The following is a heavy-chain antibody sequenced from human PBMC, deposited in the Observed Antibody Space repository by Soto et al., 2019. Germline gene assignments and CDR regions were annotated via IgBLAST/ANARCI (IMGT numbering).Heavy chain of an antibody. CDR3: ARDLVSTIGDFDF. CDR2: IIPILGTA. V-gene: IGHV1-69*13. Sequence: SVKVSCKASGGTFSSYAISWVRQDPGQGLEWMGGIIPILGTANYAQKFQGRVTITADESTSTAYMELSSLRSEDTAVYYCARDLVSTIGDFDFRGQGAPVTVSS. CDR1: GGTFSSYA. J-gene: IGHJ4*02. D-gene: IGHD5-12*01.